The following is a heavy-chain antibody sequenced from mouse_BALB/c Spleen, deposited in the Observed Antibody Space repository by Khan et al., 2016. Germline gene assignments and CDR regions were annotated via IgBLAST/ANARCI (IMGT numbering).Heavy chain of an antibody. D-gene: IGHD1-1*01. J-gene: IGHJ3*01. Sequence: EVELVESGGGLVKPGGSLKLSCAASGFAFSSYDMSWVRQTPEKRLEWVATISSGGSYTYYPDSVKGRFTISRDNARNTLYLQMSSLRSEDTDLYYCARRDYGSSYKGFAYWGQGTLVTVSA. CDR3: ARRDYGSSYKGFAY. CDR2: ISSGGSYT. V-gene: IGHV5-9*02. CDR1: GFAFSSYD.